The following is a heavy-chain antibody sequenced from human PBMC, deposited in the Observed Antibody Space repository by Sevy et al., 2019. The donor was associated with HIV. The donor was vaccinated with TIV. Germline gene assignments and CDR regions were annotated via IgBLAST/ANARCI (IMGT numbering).Heavy chain of an antibody. Sequence: GGSLRLSCVASGFTFSSYAMSWVRQAPGKGLEWVSVISGSGGNTYYADSVKGRFTISRDNSKNRLYLQMNSLRAEDTAVYYCAKDRRYGDIGLFDYWGQGTLVTVSS. J-gene: IGHJ4*02. CDR1: GFTFSSYA. D-gene: IGHD4-17*01. V-gene: IGHV3-23*01. CDR3: AKDRRYGDIGLFDY. CDR2: ISGSGGNT.